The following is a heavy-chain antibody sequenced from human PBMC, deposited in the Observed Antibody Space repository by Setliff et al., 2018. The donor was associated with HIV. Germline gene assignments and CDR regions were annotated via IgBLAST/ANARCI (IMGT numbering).Heavy chain of an antibody. J-gene: IGHJ5*02. D-gene: IGHD2-21*01. CDR2: IFYGGSVYGSGRT. V-gene: IGHV4-39*07. CDR1: GGSIIDSRYF. Sequence: CTVSGGSIIDSRYFWGWIRQPPGKGLEWIGCIFYGGSVYGSGRTFFNPSLKSRVIISEDTSRDQFFLNLNSVTAADTAIYYCARGVARQVVIDRWFDPWGQGTPVTVSS. CDR3: ARGVARQVVIDRWFDP.